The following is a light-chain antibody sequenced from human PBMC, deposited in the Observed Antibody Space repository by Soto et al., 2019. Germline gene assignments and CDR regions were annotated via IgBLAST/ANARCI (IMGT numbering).Light chain of an antibody. CDR3: QQYGSLSVT. CDR2: GAS. J-gene: IGKJ1*01. CDR1: QSVSSIY. V-gene: IGKV3-20*01. Sequence: EIVLTQSPGTLSLSPGERATLSCRASQSVSSIYLAWYQQKPGQAPRLLIYGASSRATGIPDRFSGSGSETDFTLTISRLEPEDFAVYYCQQYGSLSVTFGQGTKEEIK.